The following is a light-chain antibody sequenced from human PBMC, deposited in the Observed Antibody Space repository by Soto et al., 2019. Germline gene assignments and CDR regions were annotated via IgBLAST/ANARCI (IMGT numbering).Light chain of an antibody. CDR1: NIGSKS. CDR3: QVWDSSSDLAV. CDR2: DDS. Sequence: ELTQPPSVSVAPGQTARITCGGNNIGSKSVHWYQQKPGQAPVLVVYDDSDRPSGIPERFSGSNSGNTATLTISRVEAGDEADYYCQVWDSSSDLAVFGGGTQLTVL. V-gene: IGLV3-21*02. J-gene: IGLJ7*01.